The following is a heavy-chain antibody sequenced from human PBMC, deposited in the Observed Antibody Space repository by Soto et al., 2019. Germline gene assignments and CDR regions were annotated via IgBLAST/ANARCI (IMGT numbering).Heavy chain of an antibody. D-gene: IGHD1-1*01. CDR1: GFSFSTYP. V-gene: IGHV3-23*01. CDR2: ISGSGTNT. CDR3: AQEKTTTTCFDS. Sequence: PGGSLRLSCVASGFSFSTYPMTWVRQAPWKGLEWVSLISGSGTNTYYAESVKGRFTISRDNSQNTLYLQMNTLRAEDTAVYYCAQEKTTTTCFDSSGQGTLVAVSS. J-gene: IGHJ4*02.